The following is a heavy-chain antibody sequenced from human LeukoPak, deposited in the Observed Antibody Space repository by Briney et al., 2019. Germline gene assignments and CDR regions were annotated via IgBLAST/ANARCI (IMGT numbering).Heavy chain of an antibody. J-gene: IGHJ5*02. V-gene: IGHV1-18*01. Sequence: ASVKVSCKASGYTFNTYGISWVRQAPGQRPEWMGWINTDNGNTKYAQKFQGRVTMTTDTSTSTAYMELSSLRSDDTAVYYCARKGCTGDCYRFDPWGQGTPVTVSS. D-gene: IGHD2-21*02. CDR3: ARKGCTGDCYRFDP. CDR1: GYTFNTYG. CDR2: INTDNGNT.